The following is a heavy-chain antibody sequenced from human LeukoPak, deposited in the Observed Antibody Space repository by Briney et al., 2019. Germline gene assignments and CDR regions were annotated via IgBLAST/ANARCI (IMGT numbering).Heavy chain of an antibody. CDR2: IIPIFGTA. V-gene: IGHV1-69*13. Sequence: SVKVSCKASGGTFSSYAISWVRQAPGQGLEWMGGIIPIFGTANYAQKFQGRVTITADESTSTAYMELSSLRSEDTAVYYCARGVLEWLFESAFDIWGQGTMVTVSS. J-gene: IGHJ3*02. CDR3: ARGVLEWLFESAFDI. CDR1: GGTFSSYA. D-gene: IGHD3-3*01.